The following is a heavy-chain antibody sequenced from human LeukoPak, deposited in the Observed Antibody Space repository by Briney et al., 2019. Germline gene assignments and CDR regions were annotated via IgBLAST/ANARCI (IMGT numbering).Heavy chain of an antibody. D-gene: IGHD6-13*01. CDR1: GGTFSSYA. V-gene: IGHV1-69*05. Sequence: GASVKVSCKASGGTFSSYAISWVRQAPGQGLEWMGGIIPIFGTANYAQKFQGRVTITTDESTSTAYMELSSLRSEDTAVYYCARGGIAAAANPKDWFDPWGQGTLVTVSS. CDR2: IIPIFGTA. CDR3: ARGGIAAAANPKDWFDP. J-gene: IGHJ5*02.